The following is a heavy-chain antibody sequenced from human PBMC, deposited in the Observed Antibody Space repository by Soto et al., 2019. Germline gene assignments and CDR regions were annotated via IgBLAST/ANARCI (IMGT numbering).Heavy chain of an antibody. CDR1: GFTFSSYG. V-gene: IGHV3-33*01. Sequence: QVQLVESGGGVVQPGRSLRLSCAASGFTFSSYGMHWVRQAPGKGLEGVAVIWYDGSKKYYADSVKGRFTISRDNSKNTLYLQMNSLRAEDTAVYYCARDMMFWGQGTLVTVSS. D-gene: IGHD3-10*02. J-gene: IGHJ4*02. CDR3: ARDMMF. CDR2: IWYDGSKK.